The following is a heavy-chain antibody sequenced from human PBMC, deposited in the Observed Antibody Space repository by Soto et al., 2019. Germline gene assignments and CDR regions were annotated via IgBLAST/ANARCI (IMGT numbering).Heavy chain of an antibody. CDR2: VYYNGST. CDR1: GGPIAPFY. J-gene: IGHJ4*02. Sequence: SETLSLTCTVSGGPIAPFYWTWIRQSPGKGLESIGYVYYNGSTNYNPALKGRVTISLDTSKSQFSLRLSSVTAADAAVYYCARTRGRGQWRDFYFDFWGQGSLVTVSS. D-gene: IGHD6-19*01. V-gene: IGHV4-59*12. CDR3: ARTRGRGQWRDFYFDF.